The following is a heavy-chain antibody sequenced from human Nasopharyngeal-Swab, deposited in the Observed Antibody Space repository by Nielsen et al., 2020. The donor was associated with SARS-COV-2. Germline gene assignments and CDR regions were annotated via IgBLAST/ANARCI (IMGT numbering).Heavy chain of an antibody. V-gene: IGHV5-51*01. CDR1: GYSFTNYW. Sequence: KVSCKGSGYSFTNYWIGWVRQMPGKGLEWMGIIYPGDSETIYSPSFEGQVTISVDKSISTAYLQWSSLKASDTAMYYCARVQGYCTGGSCYSVFYYFAMDVWGQGTTATVSS. CDR2: IYPGDSET. CDR3: ARVQGYCTGGSCYSVFYYFAMDV. J-gene: IGHJ6*02. D-gene: IGHD2-15*01.